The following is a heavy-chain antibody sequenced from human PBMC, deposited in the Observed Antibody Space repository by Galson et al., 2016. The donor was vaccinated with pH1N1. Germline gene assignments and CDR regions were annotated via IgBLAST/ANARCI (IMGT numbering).Heavy chain of an antibody. CDR2: VYWDDDK. Sequence: LVKPTQTLTLTCTLSGFSVTTPGVGVGWFRQPPGRAPQWLALVYWDDDKRSSPSLKNRITITRDPSKNQVVLSLTNMAPVDTATYYCARRRPATVGDPPPQFFDFWGQGALVSVSS. CDR3: ARRRPATVGDPPPQFFDF. D-gene: IGHD1-26*01. J-gene: IGHJ4*02. CDR1: GFSVTTPGVG. V-gene: IGHV2-5*02.